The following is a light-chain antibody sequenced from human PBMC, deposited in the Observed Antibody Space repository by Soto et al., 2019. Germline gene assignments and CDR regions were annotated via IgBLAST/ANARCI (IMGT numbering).Light chain of an antibody. J-gene: IGKJ1*01. Sequence: EIVMTQSPATLSVSPGERATLSCRASQRVSSNLAWYQQKPGQAPRLLIYGASTRATGIPARFSGSGSGTEFTLTISSVPAEDFAVYYCQKYNNWPPWTFGQGTKVEIK. CDR1: QRVSSN. V-gene: IGKV3-15*01. CDR2: GAS. CDR3: QKYNNWPPWT.